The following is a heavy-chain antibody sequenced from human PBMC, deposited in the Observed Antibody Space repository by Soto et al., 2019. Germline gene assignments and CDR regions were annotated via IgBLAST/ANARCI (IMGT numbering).Heavy chain of an antibody. CDR1: GSTFTNYW. J-gene: IGHJ6*02. Sequence: GESLKISCKASGSTFTNYWITWVRQMPGKGLEWMGRVNPSDSYTNYSPSFQGHVTISVYKSINTAYLRWSSLKASDSAKYYCARHGGGRIEVTTFNVMDVWGQGTTVTVSS. D-gene: IGHD4-4*01. CDR2: VNPSDSYT. V-gene: IGHV5-10-1*01. CDR3: ARHGGGRIEVTTFNVMDV.